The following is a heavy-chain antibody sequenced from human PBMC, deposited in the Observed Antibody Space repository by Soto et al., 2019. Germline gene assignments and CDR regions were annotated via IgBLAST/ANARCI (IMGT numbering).Heavy chain of an antibody. CDR1: GFTVSSNY. V-gene: IGHV3-53*04. Sequence: GGSLRLSCAASGFTVSSNYMSWVRQAPGKGLEWVSVIYSGGSTYYADSVKGRFTISRHNSKNMLYLQMNSLRAEDTAVYYCARVGYSSSWYHFDYWGQGTLVTVSS. CDR3: ARVGYSSSWYHFDY. D-gene: IGHD6-13*01. CDR2: IYSGGST. J-gene: IGHJ4*02.